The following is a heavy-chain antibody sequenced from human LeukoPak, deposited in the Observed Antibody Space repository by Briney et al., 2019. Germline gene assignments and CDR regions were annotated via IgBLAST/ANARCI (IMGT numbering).Heavy chain of an antibody. Sequence: PSETLSLTCAVSGGSISSGGYSWSWIRQPPGKGLEWIGYIYHSGSTYHNPSLKSRVTISVDRSKNQFSLKLSSVTAADTAVYYCATMVRGVHKYYFDYWGQGTLVTVSS. D-gene: IGHD3-10*01. V-gene: IGHV4-30-2*01. CDR3: ATMVRGVHKYYFDY. CDR2: IYHSGST. CDR1: GGSISSGGYS. J-gene: IGHJ4*02.